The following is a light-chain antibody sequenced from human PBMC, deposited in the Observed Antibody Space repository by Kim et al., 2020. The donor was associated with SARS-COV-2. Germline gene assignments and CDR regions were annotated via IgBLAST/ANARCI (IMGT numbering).Light chain of an antibody. CDR2: GKD. CDR1: SLRSYY. V-gene: IGLV3-19*01. Sequence: SSELTQDPSLSLALEPTASMTTQGDSLRSYYASWYQQKPGQAPVLVFSGKDNRPSGIPDRFSGSSSGNTASLTITGAQAADEADYYCFCRDTSGNHLGFG. J-gene: IGLJ2*01. CDR3: FCRDTSGNHLG.